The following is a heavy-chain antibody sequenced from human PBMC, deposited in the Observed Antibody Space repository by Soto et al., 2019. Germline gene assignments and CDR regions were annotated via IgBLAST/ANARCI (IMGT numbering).Heavy chain of an antibody. CDR3: AKDWMGLGYFFEY. Sequence: PGGSLRLSCAASGFIFGNYAMNWVRQHPLKGLEWVASISNVSVITYYADSVKGRFTVSRDNSNNTLYLQMSSLRVEDTAIYYCAKDWMGLGYFFEYWGQGAPVTVSS. V-gene: IGHV3-23*01. CDR2: ISNVSVIT. D-gene: IGHD6-19*01. CDR1: GFIFGNYA. J-gene: IGHJ4*02.